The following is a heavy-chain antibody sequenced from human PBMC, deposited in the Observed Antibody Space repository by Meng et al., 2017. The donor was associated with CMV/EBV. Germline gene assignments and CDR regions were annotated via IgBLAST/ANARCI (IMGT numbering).Heavy chain of an antibody. CDR3: ARDRDCSSTSCYGVGMDV. V-gene: IGHV3-21*01. Sequence: GGSLRLSCAASGFTFSSYSMNWVRQAPGKGLEWVSSISSSSSYIYYADSVKGRFTISRGNAKNSLYLQMNSLRAEDTAVYYCARDRDCSSTSCYGVGMDVWGQGTTVTVSS. J-gene: IGHJ6*02. CDR1: GFTFSSYS. CDR2: ISSSSSYI. D-gene: IGHD2-2*01.